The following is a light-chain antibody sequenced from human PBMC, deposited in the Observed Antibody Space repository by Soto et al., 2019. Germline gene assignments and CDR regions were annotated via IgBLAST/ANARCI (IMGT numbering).Light chain of an antibody. CDR1: QSVSSY. Sequence: EIVLTQSPATLSLSPGERATLSCRDSQSVSSYLAWYQQKPGQAPRLLIYDASNRATGIPARFSGSGSGTDFTLTISSLEPEDFAVYYCQPRSNWPPITFGQGTRLEIK. J-gene: IGKJ5*01. CDR3: QPRSNWPPIT. V-gene: IGKV3-11*01. CDR2: DAS.